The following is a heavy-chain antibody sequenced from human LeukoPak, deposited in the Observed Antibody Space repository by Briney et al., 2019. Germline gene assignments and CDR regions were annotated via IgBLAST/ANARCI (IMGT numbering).Heavy chain of an antibody. Sequence: GGSLRLSCAASGFTFSNAWMSWVRQAPGKGLEWVGRIKSKTDGCTTDYAAPVKGRFTISRDDAKNTLYVQMNSLKTEDTAVYYCTTPSLLYSSGWYGYYYYYMDVWGKGTTVTISS. CDR1: GFTFSNAW. CDR3: TTPSLLYSSGWYGYYYYYMDV. J-gene: IGHJ6*03. CDR2: IKSKTDGCTT. D-gene: IGHD6-19*01. V-gene: IGHV3-15*01.